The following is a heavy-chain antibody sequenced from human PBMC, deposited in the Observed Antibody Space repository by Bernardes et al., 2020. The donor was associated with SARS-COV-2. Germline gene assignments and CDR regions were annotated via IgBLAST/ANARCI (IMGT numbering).Heavy chain of an antibody. D-gene: IGHD2-15*01. CDR3: ARVQPYCSGGSCYSLSYYYYGMDV. V-gene: IGHV3-74*01. CDR1: GFTFSSYW. J-gene: IGHJ6*02. Sequence: GGSLRLSCAASGFTFSSYWMHWVRQAPGKGLVWVSRINSDGSSTSYADSVKGRFTISRDNAKNTLYLQMNSLRAEDTAVYYCARVQPYCSGGSCYSLSYYYYGMDVWGQGTTVTVSS. CDR2: INSDGSST.